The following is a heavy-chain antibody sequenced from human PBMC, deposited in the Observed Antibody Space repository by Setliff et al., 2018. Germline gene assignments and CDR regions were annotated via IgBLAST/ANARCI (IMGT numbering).Heavy chain of an antibody. J-gene: IGHJ4*02. CDR1: GFTSSDHY. V-gene: IGHV3-11*01. CDR2: ISSSGSTT. Sequence: PGGSLRLSCAASGFTSSDHYMTWIRQAPGKGLEWVSYISSSGSTTLYADSVRGRFSISRDNIKNSLYLQMNSLRSEDTAVYYCARALGGNYFDYWGPGILVTVSS. D-gene: IGHD2-15*01. CDR3: ARALGGNYFDY.